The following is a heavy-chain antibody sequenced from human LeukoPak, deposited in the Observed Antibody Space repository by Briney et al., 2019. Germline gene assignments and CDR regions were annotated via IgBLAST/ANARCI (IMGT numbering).Heavy chain of an antibody. J-gene: IGHJ3*02. V-gene: IGHV4-30-4*01. CDR1: GGSISSGDYY. Sequence: SETLSLTCTVSGGSISSGDYYWSWIRQPPGKGLEWIGYIYYSGSTYYNPSLKSRVTISVDTSKNQFSLKLSSVTAADTAVYYCARLGATHAFDIWGQGTMVTVSS. CDR3: ARLGATHAFDI. D-gene: IGHD3-16*01. CDR2: IYYSGST.